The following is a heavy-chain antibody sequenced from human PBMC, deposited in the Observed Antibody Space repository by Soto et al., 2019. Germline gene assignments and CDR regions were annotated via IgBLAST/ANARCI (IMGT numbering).Heavy chain of an antibody. Sequence: ASVKVSCKASGYTFIYYYIHWVRLAPGHGPEWMGWINPKSGGTSHAQKFQGRVTMTRDTSTSTVYMELSRLTSDDRAVYYCARRDSSGSFDYWGQGTSVTVSS. D-gene: IGHD5-18*01. CDR1: GYTFIYYY. J-gene: IGHJ4*02. CDR3: ARRDSSGSFDY. CDR2: INPKSGGT. V-gene: IGHV1-2*02.